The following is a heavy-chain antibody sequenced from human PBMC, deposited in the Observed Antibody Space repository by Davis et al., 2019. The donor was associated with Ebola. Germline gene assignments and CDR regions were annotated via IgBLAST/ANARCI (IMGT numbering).Heavy chain of an antibody. CDR2: IYSGGST. Sequence: PGGSLRLSCAASGFTVSSNYMSWVRQAPGKGLEWVSVIYSGGSTYYAASVKGRFTISRDNAKNSLYLQMHSLRDDDTAVYYCASRTSGVLVYWGQGTLVTVSS. D-gene: IGHD6-25*01. J-gene: IGHJ4*02. V-gene: IGHV3-53*01. CDR1: GFTVSSNY. CDR3: ASRTSGVLVY.